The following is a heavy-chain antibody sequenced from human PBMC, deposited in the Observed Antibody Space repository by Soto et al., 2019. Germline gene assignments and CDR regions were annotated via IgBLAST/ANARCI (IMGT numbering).Heavy chain of an antibody. J-gene: IGHJ4*02. D-gene: IGHD2-2*01. CDR3: ARGYQPMLPFDF. Sequence: SVKVSCKASGNTFSSYSFTWVRQAPGKGFELLGGIIPLLGTTDYAQKFQGRVNTTADESTTTVYMDLSGLTSEDTAMYYCARGYQPMLPFDFWGQGTLVTVSS. CDR2: IIPLLGTT. CDR1: GNTFSSYS. V-gene: IGHV1-69*13.